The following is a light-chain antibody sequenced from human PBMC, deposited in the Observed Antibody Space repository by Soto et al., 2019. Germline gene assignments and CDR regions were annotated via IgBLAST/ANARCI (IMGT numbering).Light chain of an antibody. Sequence: DIVLTQSPGTLSLSPGERATLSCRASQTVSSTYLGWYQQKPGQAPRLLIYGASSRATGIPDRFSGSGSGTVFTLTINRLEPEDFAVYYCRQYGSSPPMYTFGQGTKLEIK. J-gene: IGKJ2*01. CDR2: GAS. CDR3: RQYGSSPPMYT. V-gene: IGKV3-20*01. CDR1: QTVSSTY.